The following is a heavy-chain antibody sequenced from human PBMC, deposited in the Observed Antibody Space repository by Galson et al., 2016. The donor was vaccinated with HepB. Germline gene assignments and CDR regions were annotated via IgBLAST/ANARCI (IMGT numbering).Heavy chain of an antibody. CDR2: ISRSSSYI. CDR3: AINSGSYYGY. Sequence: WVRQAPGKGLEWVSSISRSSSYIYYADSVKGRFTISRDNAKNSLYLQMNSLRAEDTAVYYCAINSGSYYGYWGQGTLVTVSS. V-gene: IGHV3-21*01. J-gene: IGHJ4*02. D-gene: IGHD1-26*01.